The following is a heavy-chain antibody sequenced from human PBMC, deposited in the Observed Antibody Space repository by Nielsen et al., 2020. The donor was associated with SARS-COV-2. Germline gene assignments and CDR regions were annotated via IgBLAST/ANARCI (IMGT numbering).Heavy chain of an antibody. J-gene: IGHJ4*02. CDR3: ARGAPYDFWSGTQNYFDY. D-gene: IGHD3-3*01. CDR2: INSDGSST. V-gene: IGHV3-74*01. Sequence: WIRQPPGKGLVWVSRINSDGSSTSYADSVKGRFTISRDNAKNTLYLQMNSLRAEDTAVYYCARGAPYDFWSGTQNYFDYWGQGTLGTVSS.